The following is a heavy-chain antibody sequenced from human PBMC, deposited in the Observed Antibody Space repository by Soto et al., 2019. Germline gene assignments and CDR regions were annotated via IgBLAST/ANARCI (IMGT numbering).Heavy chain of an antibody. V-gene: IGHV3-30*14. D-gene: IGHD2-21*01. J-gene: IGHJ4*02. CDR1: GVTFRCYA. CDR2: ISDDGSKT. Sequence: GGALRLSSAVPGVTFRCYAVHWVRQAPGKGLEWVTVISDDGSKTYYVDSVKGRFTVSRDDSTNTVFLQMSSLRTEDTAVYHCARAYQLTYYFDYWGPGTLVTVSS. CDR3: ARAYQLTYYFDY.